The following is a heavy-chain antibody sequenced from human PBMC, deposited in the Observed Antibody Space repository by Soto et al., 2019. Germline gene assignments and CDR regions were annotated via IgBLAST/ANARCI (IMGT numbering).Heavy chain of an antibody. CDR3: VRGGAGGLIATAVPRGY. V-gene: IGHV4-34*01. J-gene: IGHJ4*02. D-gene: IGHD6-13*01. Sequence: QVQLQQWGAGLLKPSETLALTCAVYGGSFSGNYWNWIRQPPGKGLEWIGEINHSGSTNYNPSLKSRVTISVDTSKNQFSLKLSSVTAADTAVYYCVRGGAGGLIATAVPRGYWGQGTLVTVSS. CDR1: GGSFSGNY. CDR2: INHSGST.